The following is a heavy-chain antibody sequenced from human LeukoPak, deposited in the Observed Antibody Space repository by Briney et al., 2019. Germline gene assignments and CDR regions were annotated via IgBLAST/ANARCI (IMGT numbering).Heavy chain of an antibody. V-gene: IGHV3-30*02. CDR3: ARLDYYDSSGYYSDY. CDR2: IRYDGSNK. Sequence: GGSLRLSCAASGFTFSSYGMHWVRQAPGKGLEWVAFIRYDGSNKYYADSVKGRFTISRDNSKNTLYLQMNSLRAEDTAVYYCARLDYYDSSGYYSDYWGQGTLVTVSS. D-gene: IGHD3-22*01. J-gene: IGHJ4*02. CDR1: GFTFSSYG.